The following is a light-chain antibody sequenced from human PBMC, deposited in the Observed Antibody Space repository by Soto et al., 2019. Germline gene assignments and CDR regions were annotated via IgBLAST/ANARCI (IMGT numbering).Light chain of an antibody. CDR3: CSYAGRGFLL. CDR1: SSDIGTSNI. V-gene: IGLV2-23*02. Sequence: QSALTQPASVSGSPGQSVTISCTGTSSDIGTSNIVSWYQQHPGKAPKLIIYEVYNRPSRVSDRFSGSTSGNTASLTISGLQAEDEDDYYCSYAGRGFLLFGGGTKVTVL. CDR2: EVY. J-gene: IGLJ2*01.